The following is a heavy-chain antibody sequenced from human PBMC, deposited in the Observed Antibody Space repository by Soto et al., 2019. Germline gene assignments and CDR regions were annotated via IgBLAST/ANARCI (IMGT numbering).Heavy chain of an antibody. V-gene: IGHV1-69*05. J-gene: IGHJ4*02. CDR1: GYTFTSYA. CDR2: IIPIFGTA. D-gene: IGHD3-22*01. Sequence: SVKVSCKASGYTFTSYAMNWVRQAPGQGLEWMGGIIPIFGTAIYAQKFQGRVTITRDTSASTAYMELSSLRSEDTAVYYCARGSGYYYWDDYWGQGTLVTVSS. CDR3: ARGSGYYYWDDY.